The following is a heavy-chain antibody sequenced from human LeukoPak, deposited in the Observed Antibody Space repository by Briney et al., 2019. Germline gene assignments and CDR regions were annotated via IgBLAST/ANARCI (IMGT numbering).Heavy chain of an antibody. CDR3: AKRDPAAAAFVFDY. Sequence: PGGSLRLSCAASGFTFSSYGMHWVRQAPGKGLEWVAFIRYDGSNKYYADSVKGRFTISRDNSKNTLYLQMNSLRAEDTAVYYCAKRDPAAAAFVFDYWGQGTLVTVSS. D-gene: IGHD6-13*01. CDR1: GFTFSSYG. V-gene: IGHV3-30*02. J-gene: IGHJ4*02. CDR2: IRYDGSNK.